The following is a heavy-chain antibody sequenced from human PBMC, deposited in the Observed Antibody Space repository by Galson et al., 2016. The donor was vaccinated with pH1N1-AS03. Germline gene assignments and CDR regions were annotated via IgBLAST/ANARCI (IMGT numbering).Heavy chain of an antibody. V-gene: IGHV3-48*01. D-gene: IGHD2-21*01. CDR2: IGSSGRTI. J-gene: IGHJ4*02. CDR3: ARDSPTTLIGGEV. Sequence: SLRLSCAASVSLSGYSVSWVRQAPGKGLEWVAYIGSSGRTISYADSVKGRFTVSRDSGKNSVELQMNSLGAEDTAVYYCARDSPTTLIGGEVWGQGTLVTVSS. CDR1: VSLSGYS.